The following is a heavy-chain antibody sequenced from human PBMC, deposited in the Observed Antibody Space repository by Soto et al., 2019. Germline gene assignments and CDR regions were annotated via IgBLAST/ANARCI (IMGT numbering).Heavy chain of an antibody. CDR2: IYTSGST. CDR3: ARVNNVSTGPSAFDI. J-gene: IGHJ3*02. D-gene: IGHD2-8*01. V-gene: IGHV4-4*07. CDR1: GGSISSYY. Sequence: QVQLQESGPGLVKPSETLSLTCTVSGGSISSYYWSWIRQPAGKGLEWIGRIYTSGSTNYNPSLKSRVTMSVDTSKNQFYLKLSSVNAADTAVYYCARVNNVSTGPSAFDIWGQGTMVTVS.